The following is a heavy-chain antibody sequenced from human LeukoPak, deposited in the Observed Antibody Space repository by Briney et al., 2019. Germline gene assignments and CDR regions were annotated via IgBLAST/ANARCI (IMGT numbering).Heavy chain of an antibody. Sequence: GESLKISCKGSGYSFTSYWIGWVRQMPGKGLEWMGIIYPGDSDTRYSPSFQGQVTISADKSISTAYLQWSSLKASDTAMYYCARSYRSWYPTSHDAFDIWGQGTMVTVSS. CDR1: GYSFTSYW. D-gene: IGHD6-13*01. J-gene: IGHJ3*02. CDR3: ARSYRSWYPTSHDAFDI. CDR2: IYPGDSDT. V-gene: IGHV5-51*01.